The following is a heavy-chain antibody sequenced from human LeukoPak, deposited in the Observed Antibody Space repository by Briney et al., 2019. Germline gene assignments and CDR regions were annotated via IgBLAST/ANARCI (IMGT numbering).Heavy chain of an antibody. CDR1: GGTFSSYA. Sequence: SVKVSCKASGGTFSSYAISWVRQAPGQGLEWMGGIIPIFGTANYAQKFQGRVTITADESTSTAYMELSSLRSEDTAVYYCARVPVTGDHWFDPWGQGILVTVSS. CDR2: IIPIFGTA. D-gene: IGHD7-27*01. J-gene: IGHJ5*02. CDR3: ARVPVTGDHWFDP. V-gene: IGHV1-69*13.